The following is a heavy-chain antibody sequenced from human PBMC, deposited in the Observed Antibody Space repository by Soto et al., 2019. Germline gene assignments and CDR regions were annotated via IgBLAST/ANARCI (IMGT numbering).Heavy chain of an antibody. Sequence: GESLKISCAASGFTFSNAWMSWVRQAPGKGLEWVGRIKSKTDGGTTDYAAPVKGRFTISRDDSKNTLYLQMNSLKTEDTAVYYCTTDPGNWGPDWGQGTLVTVSS. J-gene: IGHJ4*02. V-gene: IGHV3-15*01. D-gene: IGHD7-27*01. CDR1: GFTFSNAW. CDR2: IKSKTDGGTT. CDR3: TTDPGNWGPD.